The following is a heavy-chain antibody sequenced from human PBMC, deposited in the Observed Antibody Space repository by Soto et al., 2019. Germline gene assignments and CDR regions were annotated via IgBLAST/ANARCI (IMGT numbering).Heavy chain of an antibody. CDR2: ISVDNGNT. CDR1: GYTFTSYG. CDR3: ASGCFGEFVYDFDY. J-gene: IGHJ4*02. Sequence: QVQLVQSGAEVKKPGASVKVSCKASGYTFTSYGISWVRQAPGQGLEWMGWISVDNGNTNYAQKLQGRVTMTTDTSTRTAYMELRSLRSDDTAVYYCASGCFGEFVYDFDYWGQGTLVTVSS. V-gene: IGHV1-18*01. D-gene: IGHD3-10*01.